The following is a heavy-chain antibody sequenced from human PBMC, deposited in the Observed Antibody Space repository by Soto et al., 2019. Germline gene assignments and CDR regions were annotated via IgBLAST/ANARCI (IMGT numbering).Heavy chain of an antibody. Sequence: GGSLRLSCSASGFTFSTYAMHWVRQAPGKGLEYVSAISSIGGATSYAASVKGRFTISRDNAKNTLYLQMNSLRAEDTAVYYCAVAVAGPTAIGYWGQGTLVTVSS. CDR1: GFTFSTYA. D-gene: IGHD6-19*01. CDR2: ISSIGGAT. CDR3: AVAVAGPTAIGY. V-gene: IGHV3-64*04. J-gene: IGHJ4*02.